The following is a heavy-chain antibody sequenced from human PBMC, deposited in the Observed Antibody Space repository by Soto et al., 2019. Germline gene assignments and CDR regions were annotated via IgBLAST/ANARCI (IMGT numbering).Heavy chain of an antibody. J-gene: IGHJ6*02. V-gene: IGHV3-30-3*01. CDR2: ISYDGSNK. D-gene: IGHD6-6*01. CDR3: ARGSSSSSSYYYGMDV. CDR1: GFTFSSYA. Sequence: PGGSLRLSCAASGFTFSSYAMHWVRQAPGKGLEWVAVISYDGSNKYYADSVKGRFTISRDNSKNTLYLQMNSLRAEDTAVYYCARGSSSSSSYYYGMDVWGQGTTVTVSS.